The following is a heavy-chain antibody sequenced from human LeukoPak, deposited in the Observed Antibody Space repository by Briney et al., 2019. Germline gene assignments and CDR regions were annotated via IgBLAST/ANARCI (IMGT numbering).Heavy chain of an antibody. D-gene: IGHD3-16*01. J-gene: IGHJ4*02. V-gene: IGHV5-51*01. CDR2: IYPRDSDT. CDR3: ARHSDVVGAI. Sequence: GESLKFSCEAFGCTFTNQWIGWVPQMPGTGLGWVGIIYPRDSDTIYSPSFQGHVTISADTSINTAYLEWRSLEASDTAMYYCARHSDVVGAIWGQGTQVTVSS. CDR1: GCTFTNQW.